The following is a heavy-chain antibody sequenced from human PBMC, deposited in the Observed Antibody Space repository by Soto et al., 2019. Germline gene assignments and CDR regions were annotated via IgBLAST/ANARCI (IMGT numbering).Heavy chain of an antibody. D-gene: IGHD3-3*01. CDR1: GGSISSGDYY. Sequence: TLSLTCTVSGGSISSGDYYWSWIRQPPGKGLEWIGYIYYSGSTYYNPSLKSRVTISVDTSKNQFSLKLSSVTAADTAVYYCARGRRVFGVVPNWFDPWGQGTLVTVSS. J-gene: IGHJ5*02. V-gene: IGHV4-30-4*01. CDR3: ARGRRVFGVVPNWFDP. CDR2: IYYSGST.